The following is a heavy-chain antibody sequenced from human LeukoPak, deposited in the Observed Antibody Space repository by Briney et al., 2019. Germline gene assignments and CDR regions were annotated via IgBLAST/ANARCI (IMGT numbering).Heavy chain of an antibody. CDR3: ASLTYYYDSSDY. CDR2: IYYSGST. V-gene: IGHV4-30-4*01. D-gene: IGHD3-22*01. Sequence: PSETLSLTCGVYGGSFSGYYGSWIRQPPGKGVEGVGYIYYSGSTYYNPSLKGRVTILVDKCKNQFSLKLSSGTAADTAVYYCASLTYYYDSSDYWGQGTLVTVSS. CDR1: GGSFSGYY. J-gene: IGHJ4*02.